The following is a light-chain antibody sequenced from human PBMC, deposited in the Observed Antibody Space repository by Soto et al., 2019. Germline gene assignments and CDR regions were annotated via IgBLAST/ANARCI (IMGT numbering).Light chain of an antibody. CDR3: QSYDSSLSAYV. V-gene: IGLV1-40*01. Sequence: QSVLTQPPSVSGAPGQRVTISCTGSSSNIGAGYDVHWYQQLPGTAPKVLIYGNTNRPSGVPDRFSGSKSGTSASLAITGLQAEDEADYYCQSYDSSLSAYVFGSGTKVTVL. J-gene: IGLJ1*01. CDR2: GNT. CDR1: SSNIGAGYD.